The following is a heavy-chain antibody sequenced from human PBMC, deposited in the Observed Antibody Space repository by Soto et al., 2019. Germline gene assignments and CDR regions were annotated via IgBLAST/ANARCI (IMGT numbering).Heavy chain of an antibody. J-gene: IGHJ3*02. V-gene: IGHV4-59*01. CDR3: ARDLHDSSGYYYGDPAFDI. Sequence: SETLSLTCTVSGGSISSYYWSWIRQPPGKGLEWIGYIYYSGSTNYNPSLKSRVTISVDTSKNQFSLKLSSVTAADTAVYYCARDLHDSSGYYYGDPAFDIWGQGTMVTVS. CDR1: GGSISSYY. CDR2: IYYSGST. D-gene: IGHD3-22*01.